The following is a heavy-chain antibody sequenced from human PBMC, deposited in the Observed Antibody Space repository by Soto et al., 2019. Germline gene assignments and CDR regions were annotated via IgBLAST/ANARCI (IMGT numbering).Heavy chain of an antibody. V-gene: IGHV3-23*01. CDR2: ISGGGGTT. Sequence: EVQLLESGGDLVQPGGSLRLSCAASGFTFSSYVMSWVRQAPGKGLEWVSVISGGGGTTYYADSVKGRITISRENSKNTLYLQINSLRAEDTAVYYWAKGISTSRHYYGMDVWGQGTTVTVSS. CDR1: GFTFSSYV. D-gene: IGHD6-13*01. J-gene: IGHJ6*02. CDR3: AKGISTSRHYYGMDV.